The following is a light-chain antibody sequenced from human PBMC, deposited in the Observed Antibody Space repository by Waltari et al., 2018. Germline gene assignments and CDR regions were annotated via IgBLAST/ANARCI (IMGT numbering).Light chain of an antibody. CDR2: EVT. V-gene: IGLV2-23*02. CDR3: SSYGSINTWL. Sequence: QSALTQAASVSGSPGQSITISCTGTSSDVGSYNIVPWYQPHPGKAPKLIISEVTKRPSGVSNRFSGSKSGNTASLTISGLQAEDEADYFCSSYGSINTWLFGGGTKLTVL. J-gene: IGLJ3*02. CDR1: SSDVGSYNI.